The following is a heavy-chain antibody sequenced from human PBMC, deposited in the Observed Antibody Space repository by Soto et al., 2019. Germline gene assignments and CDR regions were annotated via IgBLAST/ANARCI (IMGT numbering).Heavy chain of an antibody. J-gene: IGHJ2*01. CDR1: GGSVSGYY. CDR2: MNHSGSA. CDR3: ARVRENYDDRRPVNWYLDL. D-gene: IGHD3-22*01. Sequence: SETLSLTCAVYGGSVSGYYWSWICQPPGKGLEWVGEMNHSGSANYNPYLNSQVTIPVDTAKNQISLKLSSVTAADTAVYDGARVRENYDDRRPVNWYLDLWGRGTLVTVSS. V-gene: IGHV4-34*01.